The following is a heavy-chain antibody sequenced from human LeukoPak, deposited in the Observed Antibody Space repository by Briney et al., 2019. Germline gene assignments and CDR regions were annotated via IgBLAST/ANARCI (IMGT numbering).Heavy chain of an antibody. V-gene: IGHV5-51*01. CDR2: IYPRDSDT. D-gene: IGHD6-19*01. Sequence: GESLKISCKGSGYSFTNYWIDWVRQLPGKGLEWMGIIYPRDSDTRYSPSFQGQVTISADKSINTVYLHWSSLKASDTGTYYCARRSSGWFGGMDVWGRGTTVTVFS. CDR1: GYSFTNYW. CDR3: ARRSSGWFGGMDV. J-gene: IGHJ6*02.